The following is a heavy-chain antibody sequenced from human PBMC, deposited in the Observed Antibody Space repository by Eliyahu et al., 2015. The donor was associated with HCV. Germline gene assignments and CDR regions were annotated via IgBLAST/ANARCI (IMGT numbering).Heavy chain of an antibody. CDR2: IDPXDSYT. J-gene: IGHJ4*02. CDR1: GYSFTSYW. CDR3: ARDLAEYSSGWYEDY. Sequence: EVQLVQSGAEXKKPGESLRIXXXGSGYSFTSYWISWVRQMPGKGLXXMGRIDPXDSYTNYSPSFQGHVTISADKSISTAYLQWSSLKASDTAMYYCARDLAEYSSGWYEDYWGQGTLVTVSS. V-gene: IGHV5-10-1*03. D-gene: IGHD6-19*01.